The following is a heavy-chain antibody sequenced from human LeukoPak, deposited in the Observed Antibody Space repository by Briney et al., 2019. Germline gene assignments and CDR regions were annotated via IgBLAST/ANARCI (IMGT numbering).Heavy chain of an antibody. Sequence: PGGSLRLSCAASGFTFSNYGMHWVRQAPGKGLEWVAVIFYDGSNQYYVDSVKGRFTISRDNSKNTLYLQMNSLRAEDTAVYYCARDIRSWYFDYWGQGTLVSVSS. V-gene: IGHV3-33*01. CDR3: ARDIRSWYFDY. D-gene: IGHD6-19*01. CDR2: IFYDGSNQ. CDR1: GFTFSNYG. J-gene: IGHJ4*02.